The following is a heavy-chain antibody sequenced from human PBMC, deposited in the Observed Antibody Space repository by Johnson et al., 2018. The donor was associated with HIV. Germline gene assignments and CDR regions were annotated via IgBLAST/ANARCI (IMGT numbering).Heavy chain of an antibody. V-gene: IGHV3-30*02. CDR3: ASTGSGSDDAFDI. D-gene: IGHD3-10*01. Sequence: QVQLVESGGGLVQPGGSLRLSCAASGFTFSSYDMHWVRQATGKGLEWVAFIRYDGSNKYYADSVKGRFTISRDNSKNTLYLQMNSLRAEDTAVYYCASTGSGSDDAFDIWGQGTMVTVSS. CDR2: IRYDGSNK. CDR1: GFTFSSYD. J-gene: IGHJ3*02.